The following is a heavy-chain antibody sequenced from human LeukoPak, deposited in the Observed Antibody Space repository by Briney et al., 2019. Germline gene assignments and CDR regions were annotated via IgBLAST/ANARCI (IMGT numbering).Heavy chain of an antibody. CDR3: ARHLSGTTMSHYFDF. Sequence: SETLSPTCTVSGGSISSGDYYWSWIRQPPGKGLEWIGYIYYSGSTYYNPSLKSRVTISVDTSKNQVSLKLYSVTASDAAIYYCARHLSGTTMSHYFDFWGQGTLVTVSS. D-gene: IGHD1-1*01. V-gene: IGHV4-30-4*08. CDR2: IYYSGST. J-gene: IGHJ4*02. CDR1: GGSISSGDYY.